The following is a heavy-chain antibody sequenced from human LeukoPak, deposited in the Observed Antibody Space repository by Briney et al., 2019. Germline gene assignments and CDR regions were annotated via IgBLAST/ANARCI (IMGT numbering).Heavy chain of an antibody. J-gene: IGHJ6*04. D-gene: IGHD3-10*02. CDR3: AELGITMVGGV. CDR1: GFTFSTSS. CDR2: ISSSSVYV. Sequence: GGSLRLSCVASGFTFSTSSMNWVRQAPGKGLEWVSSISSSSVYVYYPDSLKGRFTISRDNAKNSLYLQMNSLRAEDTAVYYCAELGITMVGGVWGKGTTVTISS. V-gene: IGHV3-21*01.